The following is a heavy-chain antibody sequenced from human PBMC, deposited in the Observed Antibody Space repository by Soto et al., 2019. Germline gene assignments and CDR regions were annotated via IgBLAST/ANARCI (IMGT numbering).Heavy chain of an antibody. CDR1: GGSITRSSHY. V-gene: IGHV4-39*02. D-gene: IGHD2-15*01. Sequence: QLQLQESGPRLVKSSETLSLTCSVPGGSITRSSHYWGRIRQPPGKGLEWIGTIYFTEGTYYNPSLKSRVTISVDASSNPLSLKLSSVTAADTAVYYCTSPHCHGSTCYFTYWGQGALVTVSA. CDR2: IYFTEGT. J-gene: IGHJ4*02. CDR3: TSPHCHGSTCYFTY.